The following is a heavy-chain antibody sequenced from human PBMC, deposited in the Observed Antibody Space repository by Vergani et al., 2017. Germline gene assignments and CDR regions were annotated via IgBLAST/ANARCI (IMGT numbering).Heavy chain of an antibody. J-gene: IGHJ4*02. CDR2: IKNTGDST. Sequence: EVQLLQFEGAVVQLGGPLRLSCVASGFTFRSHAMSWVRQGHGQGLEWISSIKNTGDSTHYADPVKGRFTISRDNSKNTLYLQMNSLRVEDTAVYYCGRGSDNYNWGQGTLVTVSS. CDR1: GFTFRSHA. CDR3: GRGSDNYN. V-gene: IGHV3-23*01. D-gene: IGHD5-24*01.